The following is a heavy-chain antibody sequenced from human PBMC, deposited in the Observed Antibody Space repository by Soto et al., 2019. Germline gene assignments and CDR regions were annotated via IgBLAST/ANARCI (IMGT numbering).Heavy chain of an antibody. CDR3: ARRWGGTFDY. CDR2: IYHSGST. V-gene: IGHV4-30-2*02. Sequence: PSETLSLTCAVSGGSISSGGYSWSWIRQPPGKGLEWVGYIYHSGSTYYNPSLKSRVTISADTSKNQFSLKLSSVTAADTAVYYCARRWGGTFDYWGQGTLVTVSS. J-gene: IGHJ4*02. CDR1: GGSISSGGYS. D-gene: IGHD2-21*01.